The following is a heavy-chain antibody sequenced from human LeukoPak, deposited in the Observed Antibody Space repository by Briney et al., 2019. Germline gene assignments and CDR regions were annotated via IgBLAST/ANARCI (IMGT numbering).Heavy chain of an antibody. CDR2: INPNSGGT. J-gene: IGHJ6*03. CDR1: GYTFTGYY. V-gene: IGHV1-2*02. D-gene: IGHD1-26*01. CDR3: AREFWVGAWLEGSYYMDV. Sequence: GASVKVSCKASGYTFTGYYMHWVRQAPGQGLEWMGWINPNSGGTNYAQKFQGRVTMTRDTSISTAYMELSRLRSDDTAVYYCAREFWVGAWLEGSYYMDVWGKGTTVTVSS.